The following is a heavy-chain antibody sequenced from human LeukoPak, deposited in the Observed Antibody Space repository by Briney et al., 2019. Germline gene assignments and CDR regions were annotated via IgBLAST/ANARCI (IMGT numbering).Heavy chain of an antibody. CDR1: SYTFTSYG. V-gene: IGHV1-18*01. CDR3: ARAEKPNWGNYYYYCMDV. Sequence: GASVKVSCKAFSYTFTSYGISWVRQAPGQGLEWMGWISVYNGKTDYAQKLQDRVTMTTDTSTSTAYMELRSLRSDDTAVYYCARAEKPNWGNYYYYCMDVWGKGTTVTVSS. D-gene: IGHD7-27*01. CDR2: ISVYNGKT. J-gene: IGHJ6*03.